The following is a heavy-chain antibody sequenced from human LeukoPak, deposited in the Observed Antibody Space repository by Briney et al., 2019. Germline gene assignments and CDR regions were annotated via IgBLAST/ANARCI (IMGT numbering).Heavy chain of an antibody. CDR2: IWYDGSNK. J-gene: IGHJ4*02. D-gene: IGHD3-3*01. V-gene: IGHV3-33*06. Sequence: PGRSLRLSCAASGLTFSSYGMHWVRQAPGKGLEWVAIIWYDGSNKYYADSVKGRFTISRDNSKNTLYLQMNSLRAEDTAVYYCAKPFHDFWSGLDYWGQGTLVTVSS. CDR3: AKPFHDFWSGLDY. CDR1: GLTFSSYG.